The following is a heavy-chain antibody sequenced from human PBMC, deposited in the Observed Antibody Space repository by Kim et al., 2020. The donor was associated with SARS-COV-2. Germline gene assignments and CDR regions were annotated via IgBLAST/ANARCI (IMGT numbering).Heavy chain of an antibody. D-gene: IGHD6-19*01. V-gene: IGHV1-3*01. CDR1: GYTFTSYT. Sequence: ASVKVSCKASGYTFTSYTMHWVRQAPGQRREWMGWINAGNGNTKYSQNFQDRVTITRDTSASTAYMELSSLRPEDTAVYYCARDRCSGWYGNYYYYMDVWGNGTTVTVSS. J-gene: IGHJ6*03. CDR2: INAGNGNT. CDR3: ARDRCSGWYGNYYYYMDV.